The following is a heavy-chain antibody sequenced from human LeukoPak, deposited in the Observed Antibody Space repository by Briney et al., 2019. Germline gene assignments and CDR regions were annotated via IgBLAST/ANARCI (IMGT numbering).Heavy chain of an antibody. CDR2: INSDGSST. CDR3: AKGSMVRGVIIHYYYYYYMDV. Sequence: GGPLRLSCAASGFTFGNYWMHWVRQAPGKGLVWVSRINSDGSSTSYADSVKGRFTISRDNAKNTLYLQMNSLRVEDTAVYYCAKGSMVRGVIIHYYYYYYMDVWGKGTTVTVSS. D-gene: IGHD3-10*01. J-gene: IGHJ6*03. V-gene: IGHV3-74*01. CDR1: GFTFGNYW.